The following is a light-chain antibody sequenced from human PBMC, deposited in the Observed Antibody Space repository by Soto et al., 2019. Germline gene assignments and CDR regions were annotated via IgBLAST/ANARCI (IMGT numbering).Light chain of an antibody. Sequence: DIQMTQSPSSLSASLGDRVTITCRASQDISDYLAWYQQKPGNPPNLLISAASTLQSGVPSRFRGSGAGTDFTLTITSLQPEDVATYYCQKYNKAPWTFGHGTKVEIK. CDR2: AAS. V-gene: IGKV1-27*01. J-gene: IGKJ1*01. CDR3: QKYNKAPWT. CDR1: QDISDY.